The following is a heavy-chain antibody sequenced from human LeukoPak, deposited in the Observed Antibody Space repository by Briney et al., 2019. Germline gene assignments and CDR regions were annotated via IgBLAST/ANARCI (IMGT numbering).Heavy chain of an antibody. D-gene: IGHD6-13*01. V-gene: IGHV3-23*01. CDR1: GLTFSSYA. CDR2: ISGSGGST. J-gene: IGHJ4*02. Sequence: GGSLRLSCAASGLTFSSYAMSWVRQAPGEGLEWVPAISGSGGSTYYADSVKGRFTISRDNSKNTLYLQMNNVGAEDTALYYCAKCMAEPGTCYFDYWGQGTLVTVSS. CDR3: AKCMAEPGTCYFDY.